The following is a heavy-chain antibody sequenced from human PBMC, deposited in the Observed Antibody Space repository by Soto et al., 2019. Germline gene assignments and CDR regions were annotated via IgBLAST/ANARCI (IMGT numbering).Heavy chain of an antibody. D-gene: IGHD3-10*01. CDR3: ARSLYSVGNYHDSRKVYDTLDV. CDR2: ILPIFGSA. Sequence: ASVKVSCKASGDTFTSSAFNWVRQAPGRGLEWMGGILPIFGSANYGAKFQGRVIITSDKSTSTAYMELTSLRSEDTAVYYCARSLYSVGNYHDSRKVYDTLDVWGQGTTVNGSS. J-gene: IGHJ6*02. V-gene: IGHV1-69*06. CDR1: GDTFTSSA.